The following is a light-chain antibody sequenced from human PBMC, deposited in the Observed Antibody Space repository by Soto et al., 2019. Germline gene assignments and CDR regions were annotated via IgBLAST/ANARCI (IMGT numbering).Light chain of an antibody. CDR1: QSVSTY. CDR3: QQRSDRRT. V-gene: IGKV3-11*01. CDR2: GAS. Sequence: EIVLTQSPGTLSLSPGERATLSCRASQSVSTYLAWYQQKLGQAPRLLIYGASKRATGIPARFRGSGSGTDFTLTISSLEPEDFAVYYCQQRSDRRTFGQGTKVDIK. J-gene: IGKJ1*01.